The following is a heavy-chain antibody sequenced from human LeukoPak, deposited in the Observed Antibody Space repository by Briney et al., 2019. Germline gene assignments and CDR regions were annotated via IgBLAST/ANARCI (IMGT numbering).Heavy chain of an antibody. CDR3: APPPESTGDLNWFDP. D-gene: IGHD7-27*01. CDR2: ISGSGGST. J-gene: IGHJ5*02. Sequence: GGSLRLSCAASGFTFSHYAMSWVCQAPGRGLEWVSGISGSGGSTYYADSVKGRFTISRDNAKNTLFRQMNSLRAEDTAVYYCAPPPESTGDLNWFDPWGQGTLVTVSS. CDR1: GFTFSHYA. V-gene: IGHV3-23*01.